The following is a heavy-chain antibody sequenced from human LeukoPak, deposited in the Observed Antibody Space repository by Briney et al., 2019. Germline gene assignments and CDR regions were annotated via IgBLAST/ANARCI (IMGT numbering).Heavy chain of an antibody. CDR3: AKYKDGRGWYARFAP. CDR1: GYTFTGYY. Sequence: ASVKVSCKASGYTFTGYYMHWVRQAPGQGLEWMGWINPNSGGTNYAQKFQGRVTMTRDTSISTAYMELSRLRSDDTAVYYCAKYKDGRGWYARFAPWGQGTLVTVSS. J-gene: IGHJ5*02. CDR2: INPNSGGT. V-gene: IGHV1-2*02. D-gene: IGHD6-19*01.